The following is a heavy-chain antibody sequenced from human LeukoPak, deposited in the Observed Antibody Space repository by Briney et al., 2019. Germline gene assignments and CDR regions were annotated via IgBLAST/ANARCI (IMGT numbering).Heavy chain of an antibody. CDR3: ARGGGYFRLERRNWFDP. V-gene: IGHV3-21*04. CDR1: GFTFNTYT. CDR2: ITASSTAI. D-gene: IGHD1-1*01. J-gene: IGHJ5*02. Sequence: PGGSLRLSCAASGFTFNTYTMNWVRQAPGKGLEWVSSITASSTAIYSADSVKGRFTISRDNAKNFLYLQMNSLRAEDTAVYYCARGGGYFRLERRNWFDPWGQGTLVTVSS.